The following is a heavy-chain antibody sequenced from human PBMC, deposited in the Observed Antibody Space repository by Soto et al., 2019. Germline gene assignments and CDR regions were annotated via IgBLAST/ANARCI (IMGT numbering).Heavy chain of an antibody. Sequence: SETLSLTCAVYGGSFRDYSWTWIRQPPGKGLEWIGEINHSGSTYYNPSLKSRATISVDTSKNQFSLKLTSVTAADTAVYYCARDKITGLFDYWGQGTLVTV. CDR2: INHSGST. V-gene: IGHV4-34*01. D-gene: IGHD2-8*02. J-gene: IGHJ4*02. CDR1: GGSFRDYS. CDR3: ARDKITGLFDY.